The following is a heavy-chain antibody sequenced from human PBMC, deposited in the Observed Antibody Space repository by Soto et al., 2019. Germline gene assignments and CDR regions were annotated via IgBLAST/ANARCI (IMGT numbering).Heavy chain of an antibody. CDR1: GFTFSSYA. J-gene: IGHJ4*02. D-gene: IGHD2-8*01. Sequence: GGSLRLSCAASGFTFSSYAMHWVRQAPGKGLKWVAVISYDGSNKYYADSMKGRFNISRDNAKNSLYLQMNSLRAEDTAVYYCARDNGGTFDYWGQGTLVTDSS. CDR2: ISYDGSNK. V-gene: IGHV3-30-3*01. CDR3: ARDNGGTFDY.